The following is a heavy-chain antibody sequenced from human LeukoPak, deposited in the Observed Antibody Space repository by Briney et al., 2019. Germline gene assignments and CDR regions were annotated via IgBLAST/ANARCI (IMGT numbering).Heavy chain of an antibody. J-gene: IGHJ5*02. V-gene: IGHV4-59*08. CDR1: GGSISSYY. CDR2: VYYSRST. Sequence: SETLSLTCTVSGGSISSYYWSWIRQSPGKRPEWIGYVYYSRSTNYTPSLKSRVPISVATSKNQFSLKLSSVAAADTAVYSCARHPHLKWFDPWGQGTLGTVSS. CDR3: ARHPHLKWFDP.